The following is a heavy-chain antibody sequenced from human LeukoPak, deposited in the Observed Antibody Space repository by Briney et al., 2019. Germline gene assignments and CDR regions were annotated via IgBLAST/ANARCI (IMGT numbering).Heavy chain of an antibody. CDR1: GFPFRNYW. CDR2: INGDGSRT. J-gene: IGHJ4*02. CDR3: GGGVDY. Sequence: GGSLRLSPAASGFPFRNYWMHWVRQAPGKGVVCVSRINGDGSRTNYADSVKGRFTISRDNAKNTVYLQMNSLRAEDTAVYYCGGGVDYWGQGTLVTVSS. V-gene: IGHV3-74*01.